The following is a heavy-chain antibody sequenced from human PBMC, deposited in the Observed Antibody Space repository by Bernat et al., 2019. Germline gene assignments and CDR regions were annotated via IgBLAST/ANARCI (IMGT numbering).Heavy chain of an antibody. Sequence: QVQLVESGGGVVQPGRSLRLSCAASGFTFSSYAMHWVRQAPGKGLEWVAVISYDGSNKYYADSVKGRFTISRDDSKNTLYLQMNSLRAEDTAVYYCARDGSGSPSKPYYYYGMDVWGQGTTVTVSS. J-gene: IGHJ6*02. D-gene: IGHD3-10*01. V-gene: IGHV3-30-3*01. CDR1: GFTFSSYA. CDR3: ARDGSGSPSKPYYYYGMDV. CDR2: ISYDGSNK.